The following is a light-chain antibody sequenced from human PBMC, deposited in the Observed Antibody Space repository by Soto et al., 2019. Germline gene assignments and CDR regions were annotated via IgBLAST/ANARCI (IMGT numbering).Light chain of an antibody. Sequence: ETVLTQSPGTLSLSPGERATLSCRASQSVRSSYLAWYQQKPGQAPRLLIYGASSRATGIPDRFSGSGSGTDFTLTISRLEPEDFAVYYCQQYGSSSYTFGQGTKLEIK. V-gene: IGKV3-20*01. CDR2: GAS. J-gene: IGKJ2*01. CDR1: QSVRSSY. CDR3: QQYGSSSYT.